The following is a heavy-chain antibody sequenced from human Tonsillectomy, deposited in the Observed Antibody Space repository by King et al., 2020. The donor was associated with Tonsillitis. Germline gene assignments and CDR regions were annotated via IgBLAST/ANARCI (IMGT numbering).Heavy chain of an antibody. J-gene: IGHJ4*02. D-gene: IGHD3-22*01. V-gene: IGHV1-69*12. Sequence: QLVQSGAEVKKPGFSVKVSCKASGGTFSNYAINWVRQARGQGLEWMGGIIPIFGATNYAQKFQGRVTITADESTSTAYMELSSLRSEDTAVYYCARHTPCYYDTTDHGPFDYWGQGTLVTVS. CDR3: ARHTPCYYDTTDHGPFDY. CDR1: GGTFSNYA. CDR2: IIPIFGAT.